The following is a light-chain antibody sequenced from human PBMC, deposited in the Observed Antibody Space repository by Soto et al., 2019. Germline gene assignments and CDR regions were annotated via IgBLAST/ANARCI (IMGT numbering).Light chain of an antibody. Sequence: EIVLTQSPDTLSLSPGQRATLSGRASQSVRSDYFAWYQQKPGQAPRLLIYGASNRATGIPDRFSGSGSGTDFTLTITRLEPEDFAMYYCQRYDSLRTFGQGTKVDIK. CDR1: QSVRSDY. CDR3: QRYDSLRT. CDR2: GAS. J-gene: IGKJ1*01. V-gene: IGKV3-20*01.